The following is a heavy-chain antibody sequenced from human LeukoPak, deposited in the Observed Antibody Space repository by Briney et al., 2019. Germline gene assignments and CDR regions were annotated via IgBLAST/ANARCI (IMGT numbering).Heavy chain of an antibody. CDR3: ASVSRTYYDFWSGYPNDKHAFDI. J-gene: IGHJ3*02. D-gene: IGHD3-3*01. Sequence: SETLSLTCTVSGYSISSGYYWGWIRQPPGKGLEWIGSIYHSGSTYYNPSLKSRVTISVDTSKNQFSLKLSSVTAADTAVYYCASVSRTYYDFWSGYPNDKHAFDIWGQGTMVTVSS. CDR2: IYHSGST. V-gene: IGHV4-38-2*02. CDR1: GYSISSGYY.